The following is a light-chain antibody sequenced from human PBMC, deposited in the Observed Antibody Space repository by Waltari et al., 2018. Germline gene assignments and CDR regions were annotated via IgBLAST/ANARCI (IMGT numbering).Light chain of an antibody. Sequence: QSVLTQPPSASGTPGQGVTISCSGGASNIGNNVVTWYQQVPGKAPKLLIYRSDRRPAGVPARFSGSKSGTSASLAISGLQSEDEADYYCAAWDDSLNGRWVFGGGTKVTVL. V-gene: IGLV1-44*01. CDR3: AAWDDSLNGRWV. J-gene: IGLJ3*02. CDR2: RSD. CDR1: ASNIGNNV.